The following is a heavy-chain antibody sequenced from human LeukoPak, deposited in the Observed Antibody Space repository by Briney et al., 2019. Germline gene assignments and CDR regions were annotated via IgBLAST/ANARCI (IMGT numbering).Heavy chain of an antibody. CDR3: AREIVGATDY. CDR2: IIPIFGTA. CDR1: GGTFSSYA. Sequence: SVKVSCKASGGTFSSYAISWVRQAPGQGLEWMGGIIPIFGTANYAQKLQGRVTMTTDTSTITAYMELRSLRSDDTAVYYCAREIVGATDYWGQGTLVTVSS. J-gene: IGHJ4*02. V-gene: IGHV1-69*05. D-gene: IGHD1-26*01.